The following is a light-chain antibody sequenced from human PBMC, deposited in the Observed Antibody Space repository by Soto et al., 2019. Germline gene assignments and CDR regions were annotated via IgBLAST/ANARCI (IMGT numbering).Light chain of an antibody. J-gene: IGKJ1*01. Sequence: EIVLTPAPGSLSLSPGDRAPLSGRARQSVSSSYLAWYQQKPGQPPSLLVYGASSRATGIPDTFTGSRSRTALTPTTTSLQAEDVAVYFCQQHYNLRTSAQGPRWIS. V-gene: IGKV3-20*01. CDR2: GAS. CDR1: QSVSSSY. CDR3: QQHYNLRT.